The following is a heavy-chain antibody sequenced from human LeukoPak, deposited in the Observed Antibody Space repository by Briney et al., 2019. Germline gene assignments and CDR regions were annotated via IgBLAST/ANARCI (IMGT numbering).Heavy chain of an antibody. CDR3: ARDGLAYCGGDCYTNWFGP. CDR1: GGSISSYY. J-gene: IGHJ5*02. Sequence: SETLSLTCTVSGGSISSYYWSWIRQPAGKGLEWIGRIYTSGSTNYNPSPKSRVTMSVDTSKNQFSLKLSSVTAADTAVYYCARDGLAYCGGDCYTNWFGPWGQGTLVTVSS. CDR2: IYTSGST. D-gene: IGHD2-21*02. V-gene: IGHV4-4*07.